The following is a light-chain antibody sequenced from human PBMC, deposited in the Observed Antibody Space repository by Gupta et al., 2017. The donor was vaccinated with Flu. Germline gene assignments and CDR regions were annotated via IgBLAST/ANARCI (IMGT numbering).Light chain of an antibody. CDR3: GTYTSSSSVV. J-gene: IGLJ2*01. Sequence: GQTQPGPVARSPAPSITISCTGTSSDDGGYNFVSWYQQQPGKALTRMVYDVSNRPAGVAIRFSGSKSGNTASLTISGLQAEDEADYYCGTYTSSSSVVFGGGTKLTVL. V-gene: IGLV2-14*01. CDR1: SSDDGGYNF. CDR2: DVS.